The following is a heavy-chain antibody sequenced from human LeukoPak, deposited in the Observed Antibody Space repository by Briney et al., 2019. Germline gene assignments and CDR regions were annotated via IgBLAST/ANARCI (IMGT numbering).Heavy chain of an antibody. CDR1: GYTFTSYG. V-gene: IGHV1-18*01. CDR3: ARDGLSYTNPNNWFDP. CDR2: ISGYNGNT. D-gene: IGHD2-2*02. J-gene: IGHJ5*02. Sequence: ASVKVSCKASGYTFTSYGISWVRQAPGQALEWMGWISGYNGNTNYAQNLQGRVTMTTDTSTDTAYMELRSLRSDDTAVYYCARDGLSYTNPNNWFDPWGQGTLVTVSS.